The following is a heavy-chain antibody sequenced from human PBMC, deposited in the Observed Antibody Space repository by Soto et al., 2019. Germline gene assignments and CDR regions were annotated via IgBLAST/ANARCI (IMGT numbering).Heavy chain of an antibody. CDR1: GFTFSSYG. CDR3: AKDGLSGSYNY. V-gene: IGHV3-30*18. D-gene: IGHD1-26*01. CDR2: ISYDGSNK. J-gene: IGHJ4*02. Sequence: PGGSLRLSCAESGFTFSSYGMHWVRQAPGKGLEWVAVISYDGSNKYYADSVKGRFTISRDNSKNTLYLQMNSLRAEDTAVYYCAKDGLSGSYNYWGQGTLVTVSS.